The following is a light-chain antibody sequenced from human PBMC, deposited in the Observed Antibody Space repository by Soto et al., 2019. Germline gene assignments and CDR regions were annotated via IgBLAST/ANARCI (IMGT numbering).Light chain of an antibody. CDR1: QSVSRSY. Sequence: EIVLTQYPGNLSLSPGDRATLSCRASQSVSRSYLAWYPQKPGQAPRILIYDASNRATGIQARFSVSGSGTDFTLTISSLEPEEFAVDDCQQRSNWPAFGQGTRLEIK. J-gene: IGKJ5*01. CDR2: DAS. V-gene: IGKV3-11*01. CDR3: QQRSNWPA.